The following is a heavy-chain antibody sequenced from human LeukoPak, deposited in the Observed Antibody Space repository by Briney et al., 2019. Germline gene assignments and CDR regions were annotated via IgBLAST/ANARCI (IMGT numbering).Heavy chain of an antibody. CDR1: GYTFTSYG. D-gene: IGHD6-13*01. V-gene: IGHV7-4-1*02. CDR3: ARGYSSSWYSGTEH. J-gene: IGHJ1*01. CDR2: INTNTGNP. Sequence: ASVKVSCKASGYTFTSYGISWVRQAPGQGLEWMGWINTNTGNPTYAQGFTGRFVFSLDTSVSTAYLQISSLKAEDTAVYYCARGYSSSWYSGTEHWGQGTLVTVSS.